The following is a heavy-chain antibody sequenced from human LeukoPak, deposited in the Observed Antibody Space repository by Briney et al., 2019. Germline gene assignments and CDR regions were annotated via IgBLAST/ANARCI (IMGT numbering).Heavy chain of an antibody. CDR2: IIPIFGTA. J-gene: IGHJ4*02. D-gene: IGHD3-3*01. CDR1: GGTFSSYA. CDR3: ARGTIFGVVMSYDY. V-gene: IGHV1-69*05. Sequence: SVKVSCKASGGTFSSYAISWVRQAPGQGLEWMGGIIPIFGTANYAQKFQGRVTITTDESTSTAYMELSSLRSDDTAVYYCARGTIFGVVMSYDYWGQGTLVTVSS.